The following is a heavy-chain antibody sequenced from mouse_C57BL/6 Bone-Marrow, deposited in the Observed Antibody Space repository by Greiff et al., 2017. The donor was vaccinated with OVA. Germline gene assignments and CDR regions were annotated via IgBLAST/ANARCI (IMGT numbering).Heavy chain of an antibody. CDR3: VQFH. CDR1: GFTFSSYA. V-gene: IGHV5-4*03. Sequence: DVKLVESGGGLVKPGGSLKLSCAASGFTFSSYAMSWVRQTPEKRLEWVATISDGGSYTYYPDNVKGRFTISRDNAKNNLYLQMSHLKSEDTAMYYCVQFHWGQGTLVTVSA. J-gene: IGHJ3*01. CDR2: ISDGGSYT.